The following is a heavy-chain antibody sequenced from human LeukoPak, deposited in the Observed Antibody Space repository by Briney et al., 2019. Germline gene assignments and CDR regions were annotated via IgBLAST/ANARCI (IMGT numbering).Heavy chain of an antibody. Sequence: PGRSLRLSCAASGFTFDDYAMHWVRQAPGKGLEWVSGISWNSGSIGYADSVKGRFTISRDNAKNSLYLQMNSLRAEDTAVYYCARVVPWLVLVWGQGTLVTVSS. CDR3: ARVVPWLVLV. CDR1: GFTFDDYA. J-gene: IGHJ4*02. V-gene: IGHV3-9*01. D-gene: IGHD6-19*01. CDR2: ISWNSGSI.